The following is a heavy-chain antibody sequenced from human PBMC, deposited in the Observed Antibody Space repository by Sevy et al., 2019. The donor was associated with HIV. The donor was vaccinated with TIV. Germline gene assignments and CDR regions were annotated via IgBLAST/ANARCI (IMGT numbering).Heavy chain of an antibody. CDR2: ISSSSSYI. CDR3: ARDSLSSSWYGVLDP. J-gene: IGHJ5*02. Sequence: GGSLRLSCAASGFTFSSYSMNWVRQAPGKGLEWVSSISSSSSYIYYADSVKGRFTNSRENAKNLLYLQMNSRRAEDTAGYYCARDSLSSSWYGVLDPWGQGSLVTVSS. D-gene: IGHD6-13*01. CDR1: GFTFSSYS. V-gene: IGHV3-21*01.